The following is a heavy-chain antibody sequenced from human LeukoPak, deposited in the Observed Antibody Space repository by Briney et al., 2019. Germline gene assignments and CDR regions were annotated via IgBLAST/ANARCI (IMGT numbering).Heavy chain of an antibody. Sequence: GGSLRLSCAASGFTFDDYAMHWVRQAPGKGLEWVSGISWNSGSIGYADSVKGRFTISRDSAKNSLYLQMNSLRAEDTALYYCAKAYYYDSSSNVFDIWGQGTMVTVSS. CDR3: AKAYYYDSSSNVFDI. CDR1: GFTFDDYA. D-gene: IGHD3-22*01. V-gene: IGHV3-9*01. CDR2: ISWNSGSI. J-gene: IGHJ3*02.